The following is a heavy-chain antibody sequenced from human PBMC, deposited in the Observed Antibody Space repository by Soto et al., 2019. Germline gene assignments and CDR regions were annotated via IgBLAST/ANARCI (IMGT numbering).Heavy chain of an antibody. CDR1: GGSISSSSYS. J-gene: IGHJ6*02. CDR2: FYYSGST. V-gene: IGHV4-39*01. CDR3: ARLQGYCIDTRCSGPYARAV. Sequence: PSETLSLTCTVSGGSISSSSYSWGWIRQPPGKGPEWIGTFYYSGSTYYNPSLKSRVTISVDTTKNQFFLKLNSVTAADTAVYYCARLQGYCIDTRCSGPYARAVWAQGTTVPVSS. D-gene: IGHD2-2*01.